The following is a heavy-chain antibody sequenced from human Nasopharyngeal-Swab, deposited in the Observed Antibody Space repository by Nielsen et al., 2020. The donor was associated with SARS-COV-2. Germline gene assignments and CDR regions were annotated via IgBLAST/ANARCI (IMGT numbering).Heavy chain of an antibody. CDR3: ARLLGRDIVLIGGMDV. CDR1: GYSFTSYW. CDR2: IYPGDSDT. Sequence: GESLKISWKGSGYSFTSYWNGWVRQMPGKGLEWMWIIYPGDSDTRYSPSFQGQVTISADKSISTAYLQWSSLKASDAAMYYCARLLGRDIVLIGGMDVWGQGTTVTVSS. D-gene: IGHD2-8*01. J-gene: IGHJ6*02. V-gene: IGHV5-51*01.